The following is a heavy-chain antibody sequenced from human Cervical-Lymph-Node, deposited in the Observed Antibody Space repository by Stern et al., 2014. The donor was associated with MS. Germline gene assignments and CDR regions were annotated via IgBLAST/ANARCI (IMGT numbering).Heavy chain of an antibody. V-gene: IGHV4-4*07. CDR1: GGSLSRYY. CDR2: IHQGGTT. D-gene: IGHD6-19*01. Sequence: QVQLQESGPGLVRTLETLSLTCSVSGGSLSRYYWSWIRQPAGKGLELIERIHQGGTTKYSPSLGSRLTMSLAPSRNQFSLSLTSVTAEDTATYYCARVRVHASGWRYFDNWGQGMLVIVSS. J-gene: IGHJ4*02. CDR3: ARVRVHASGWRYFDN.